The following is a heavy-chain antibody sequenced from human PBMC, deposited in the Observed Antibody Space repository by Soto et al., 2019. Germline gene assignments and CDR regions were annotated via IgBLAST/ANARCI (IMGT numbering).Heavy chain of an antibody. CDR2: IDWDDDK. J-gene: IGHJ6*02. CDR3: ARIVSSSTSCYSSYYGMDV. D-gene: IGHD2-2*01. Sequence: SGPTLVNPTQTLTLTCTFSGFSLSTSGMCVSWIRQPPGKALEWLALIDWDDDKCYSTSLKTRLTISKDTSKNQVVLTMTNMDPVDTATYYCARIVSSSTSCYSSYYGMDVWGQGTTVTVSS. V-gene: IGHV2-70*01. CDR1: GFSLSTSGMC.